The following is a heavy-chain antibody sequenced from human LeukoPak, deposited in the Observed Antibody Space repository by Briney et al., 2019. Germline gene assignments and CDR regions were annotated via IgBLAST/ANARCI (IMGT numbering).Heavy chain of an antibody. CDR3: ANRVVTAGGLDYFDY. CDR1: GGTSSSYA. D-gene: IGHD2-21*02. V-gene: IGHV1-69*04. CDR2: IIPILGIA. J-gene: IGHJ4*02. Sequence: SVKVSCKASGGTSSSYAISWVRQAPGQGLEWMGRIIPILGIANYAQKFQGRVTITADKSTSTAYMELSSLRTEDTAVYYCANRVVTAGGLDYFDYWGQGTLVPVSS.